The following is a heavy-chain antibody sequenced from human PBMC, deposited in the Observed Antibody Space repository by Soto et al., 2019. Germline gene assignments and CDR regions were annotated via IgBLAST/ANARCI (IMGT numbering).Heavy chain of an antibody. CDR3: ARGGIVVLPARGWFDP. Sequence: QVQLQQWGAGLLKPSETLSLTCAVYGGSFSGYYWSWIRQPPGKGLGWIGEINHSGSTNYNPSLKSRVTISVETSKNQFSLKLSSVTAADTAVYYCARGGIVVLPARGWFDPWGQGTLFTVSS. D-gene: IGHD2-2*01. CDR2: INHSGST. CDR1: GGSFSGYY. V-gene: IGHV4-34*01. J-gene: IGHJ5*02.